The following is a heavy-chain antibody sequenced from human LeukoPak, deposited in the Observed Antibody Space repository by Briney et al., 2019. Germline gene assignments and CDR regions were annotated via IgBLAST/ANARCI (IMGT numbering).Heavy chain of an antibody. D-gene: IGHD5-24*01. J-gene: IGHJ2*01. CDR1: GFNFDEYA. V-gene: IGHV3-9*01. CDR3: TRRAARWQFDL. CDR2: INWKTGNG. Sequence: GRSLRLSCAVSGFNFDEYAMHWVRHAPGRGLEWVSGINWKTGNGIYADSVKGRFTISRDNAKNSLYLQMSSLRAEDTALYYCTRRAARWQFDLWGRGTLLTVSS.